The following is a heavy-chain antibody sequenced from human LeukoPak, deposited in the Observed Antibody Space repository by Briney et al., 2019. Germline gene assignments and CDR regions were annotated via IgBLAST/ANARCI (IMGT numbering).Heavy chain of an antibody. CDR3: ARDSSGYDY. CDR2: IKEDGSET. J-gene: IGHJ4*02. D-gene: IGHD6-19*01. Sequence: GGSLRLSCAASGFSFSNYWMSWVRQAPGKGLEWVANIKEDGSETYHVDSVKGRFTISRDNANNSLHLQMNSLRAEDTAMYYCARDSSGYDYWGQGTLVTVFS. V-gene: IGHV3-7*01. CDR1: GFSFSNYW.